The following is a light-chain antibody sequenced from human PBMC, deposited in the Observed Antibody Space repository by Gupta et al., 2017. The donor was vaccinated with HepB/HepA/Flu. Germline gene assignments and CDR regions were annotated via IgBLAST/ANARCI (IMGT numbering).Light chain of an antibody. CDR3: QSYDSSMSGSVV. Sequence: VLTQPPSMSGAPGQRGTHSFTGSSSNIGAGNEVHWYQQLPGTAPKLLIYGNSNRPSGVPDRFSGSNSGTSASLAITGREAEDEADYYCQSYDSSMSGSVVFGGETKLTVL. CDR1: SSNIGAGNE. V-gene: IGLV1-40*01. CDR2: GNS. J-gene: IGLJ2*01.